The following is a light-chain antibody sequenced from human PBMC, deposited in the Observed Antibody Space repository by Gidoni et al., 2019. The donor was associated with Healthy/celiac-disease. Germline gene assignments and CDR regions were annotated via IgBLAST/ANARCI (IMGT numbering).Light chain of an antibody. CDR1: QSVSSN. V-gene: IGKV3-15*01. J-gene: IGKJ2*01. CDR3: QQYSNWPPNT. CDR2: GAS. Sequence: IVITQSPATLSVSPGERATLSCRASQSVSSNLAWYQQKPGQAPRLLIYGASTRATGIPARFSGSGSGTEFTLTISSLQSEDFAVYYCQQYSNWPPNTFGQGTKLEIK.